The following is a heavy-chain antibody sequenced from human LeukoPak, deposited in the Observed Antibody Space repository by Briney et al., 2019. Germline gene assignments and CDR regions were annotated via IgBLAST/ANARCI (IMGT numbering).Heavy chain of an antibody. CDR3: ARRTDGSTNNLDY. V-gene: IGHV5-51*01. CDR1: GSRFTTYW. CDR2: IYPGDSDT. Sequence: GPALQISSKGSGSRFTTYWIGWVGPMPGKGLEWRGIIYPGDSDTRYSPSFQGQVAISADKSINTAYLQWSSLKASDTAMYYCARRTDGSTNNLDYWGQGTLVTVSS. D-gene: IGHD1/OR15-1a*01. J-gene: IGHJ4*02.